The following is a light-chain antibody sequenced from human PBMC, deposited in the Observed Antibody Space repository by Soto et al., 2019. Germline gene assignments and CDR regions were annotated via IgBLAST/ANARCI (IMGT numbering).Light chain of an antibody. Sequence: QSVLTQPPSASGTPGQRVTISCSGSSSNIGSNYVYWYQQLPGTAPKLLIYRNNQRPSGVPDRFSGSKSGTSASLAISGLRSEDEADYYCSSYAGSNILVFGTGTKVTVL. V-gene: IGLV1-47*01. J-gene: IGLJ1*01. CDR3: SSYAGSNILV. CDR2: RNN. CDR1: SSNIGSNY.